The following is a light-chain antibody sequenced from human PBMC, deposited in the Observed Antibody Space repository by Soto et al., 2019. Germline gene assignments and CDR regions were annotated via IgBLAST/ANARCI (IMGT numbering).Light chain of an antibody. J-gene: IGLJ3*02. CDR1: SSDIGGYNY. CDR3: SSYTGSSTLV. CDR2: DVS. Sequence: QSVLTQPASVSGSPGQSITISCTGTSSDIGGYNYVSWFQQHPGKAPKLMIYDVSNRPSGVSNRFSGSKSANTASLTISGLRAEDEADYYCSSYTGSSTLVFGGGTKLTVL. V-gene: IGLV2-14*01.